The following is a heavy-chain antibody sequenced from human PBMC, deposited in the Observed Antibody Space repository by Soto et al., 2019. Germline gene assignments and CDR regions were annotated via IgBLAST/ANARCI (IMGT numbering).Heavy chain of an antibody. CDR2: IYSGGST. CDR1: GFTVSDNY. Sequence: EVQLVESGGGLVQPGGSLRLSCAASGFTVSDNYVRWVRQDPGKGLECVSLIYSGGSTYYADSVKDRFTISRDSFTNTLYLQMNGLRGEDTAVYYCASSSKRGRWGRGNLVPVSS. CDR3: ASSSKRGR. V-gene: IGHV3-66*01. J-gene: IGHJ2*01.